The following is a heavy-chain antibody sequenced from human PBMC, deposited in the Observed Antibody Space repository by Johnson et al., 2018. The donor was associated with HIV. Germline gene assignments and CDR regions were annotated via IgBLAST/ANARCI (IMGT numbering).Heavy chain of an antibody. CDR1: GFTFDDYA. Sequence: EVQLVESGGGLVQPGRSLRLSCAASGFTFDDYAMHWVRQAPGKGLEWVSGISWNSGSIGYADSVKGRFTISRDNAKNSLYLQMNSLRAEDTALYYCAKDGVAAAFAAFDIWGQGTMVTVSS. D-gene: IGHD6-13*01. CDR3: AKDGVAAAFAAFDI. V-gene: IGHV3-9*01. J-gene: IGHJ3*02. CDR2: ISWNSGSI.